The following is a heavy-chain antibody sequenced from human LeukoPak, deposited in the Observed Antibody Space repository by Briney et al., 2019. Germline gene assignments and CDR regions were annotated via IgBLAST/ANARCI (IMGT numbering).Heavy chain of an antibody. Sequence: GGSLRLSCSVSGYTFSAYVMHWVRQAPGKGLEYVSAISSNGDNTYYADSVKGRFTISRDNSKNTLYLQMSSLRADDTAVYYCVRGTGYWGQGTLVTVSS. CDR2: ISSNGDNT. V-gene: IGHV3-64D*06. CDR1: GYTFSAYV. J-gene: IGHJ4*02. CDR3: VRGTGY.